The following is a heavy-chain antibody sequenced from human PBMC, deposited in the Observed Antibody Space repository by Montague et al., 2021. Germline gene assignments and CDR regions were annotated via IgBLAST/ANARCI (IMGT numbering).Heavy chain of an antibody. J-gene: IGHJ3*02. V-gene: IGHV4-4*07. D-gene: IGHD3-10*01. CDR3: ARDSPVVEPWVGEHKGAFDI. Sequence: SETLSLTCSVSGDSFSSYVSHWTWTRPPAARGLECLGRVYKRRDTNTYLSLRSRLTLSVDTSKNHSTLTLISVTAADTAVYFCARDSPVVEPWVGEHKGAFDIWGQGAMVTVTS. CDR1: GDSFSSYVSH. CDR2: VYKRRDT.